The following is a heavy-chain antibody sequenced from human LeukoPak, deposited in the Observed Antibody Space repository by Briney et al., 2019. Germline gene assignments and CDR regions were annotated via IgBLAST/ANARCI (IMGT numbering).Heavy chain of an antibody. CDR2: IYYSGST. D-gene: IGHD5-18*01. CDR3: ARGFRGYSYGYFVSEAGPFDY. CDR1: GASVSSSSYY. Sequence: PSETLTLTCTVSGASVSSSSYYWDWIRQPPGKGLEWIGSIYYSGSTYYNPSLKSRVTISVDTSKNQFSLKLSSVTAADTAVYYCARGFRGYSYGYFVSEAGPFDYWGQGTLVTVSS. V-gene: IGHV4-39*07. J-gene: IGHJ4*02.